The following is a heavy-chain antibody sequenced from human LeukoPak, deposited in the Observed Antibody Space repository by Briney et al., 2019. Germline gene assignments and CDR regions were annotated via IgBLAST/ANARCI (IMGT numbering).Heavy chain of an antibody. CDR3: AKDQDIAAADYYFDY. V-gene: IGHV3-7*01. D-gene: IGHD6-13*01. CDR1: GFTFSSNW. CDR2: IKQAGSEK. Sequence: GGSLRLSCAASGFTFSSNWMSWVRQAPGKGLEWVANIKQAGSEKYYVDSVKGRFTISRDNSKNTLYLRMNSLRAEDTAVYYCAKDQDIAAADYYFDYWGQGTLVTVSS. J-gene: IGHJ4*02.